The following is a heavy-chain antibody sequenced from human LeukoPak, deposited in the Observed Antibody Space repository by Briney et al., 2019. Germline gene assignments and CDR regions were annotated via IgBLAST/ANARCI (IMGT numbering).Heavy chain of an antibody. J-gene: IGHJ4*02. CDR3: AKSISGYSNSWYCLDY. D-gene: IGHD6-13*01. Sequence: GGSLRLSCGASGFTFSTYGIHWVRQAPGKGLEWVAFTRFDGSNKYYADFVKGRFTISRDNSKNTLYLQMNSVTAEDTAVYYCAKSISGYSNSWYCLDYWGQGTLVTVSS. CDR1: GFTFSTYG. V-gene: IGHV3-30*02. CDR2: TRFDGSNK.